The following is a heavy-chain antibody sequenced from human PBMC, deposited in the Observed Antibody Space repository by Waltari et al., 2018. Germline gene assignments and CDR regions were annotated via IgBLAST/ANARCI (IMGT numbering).Heavy chain of an antibody. CDR1: GDTFSSYA. Sequence: QVQLVQSGAEVKKPGSSVKVSCKASGDTFSSYAISWVRRAPGQGLEWMGGIIPILGKANEAQKCQGRVTITADEATSTAYMELSSLRSEDTAVYYCARDTAMDEGLNDYWGQGTLVTVSS. V-gene: IGHV1-69*01. J-gene: IGHJ4*02. CDR2: IIPILGKA. CDR3: ARDTAMDEGLNDY. D-gene: IGHD5-18*01.